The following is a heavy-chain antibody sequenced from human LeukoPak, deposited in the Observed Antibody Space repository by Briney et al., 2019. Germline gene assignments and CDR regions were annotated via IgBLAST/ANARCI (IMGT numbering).Heavy chain of an antibody. D-gene: IGHD3-10*01. CDR2: ISTSSSHI. V-gene: IGHV3-21*01. J-gene: IGHJ4*02. Sequence: GGSLRLSCAGSGFTFSEYSMNWVRQAPGKGLEWVSFISTSSSHIYYADSVKGRFTISRDNARNSVSLQMNSLRAEDTAVYYCARQVSGYGSGSFYFDYWARECWSPSPQ. CDR1: GFTFSEYS. CDR3: ARQVSGYGSGSFYFDY.